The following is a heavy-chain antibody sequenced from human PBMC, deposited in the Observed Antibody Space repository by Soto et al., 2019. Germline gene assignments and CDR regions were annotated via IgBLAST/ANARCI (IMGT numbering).Heavy chain of an antibody. CDR3: ASGSAAGPFDY. V-gene: IGHV3-30-3*01. Sequence: GGSLRLSCAASGFTFSSYAMHWVRQAPGKGLEWVAVISYDGSNKYYADSVKGRFTISRDNSKNTLYLQMNSLRAEDTAVYYCASGSAAGPFDYWGQGTLVT. CDR1: GFTFSSYA. CDR2: ISYDGSNK. J-gene: IGHJ4*02. D-gene: IGHD6-13*01.